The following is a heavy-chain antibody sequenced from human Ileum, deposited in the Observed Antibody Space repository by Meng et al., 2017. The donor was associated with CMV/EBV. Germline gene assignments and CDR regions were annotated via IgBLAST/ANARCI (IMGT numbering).Heavy chain of an antibody. D-gene: IGHD2-2*01. Sequence: QVQLVQAGAELAQPGASVKVSSKASGYSFTDYSIHWLRRAPGQGLEWMGWINPNSGDTNYAQTFQDRVTVTRDTSINTVYMDFRGLTSDDTAMYYCVRGANYASYRVDYWGQGTLVTVSS. V-gene: IGHV1-2*02. J-gene: IGHJ4*02. CDR2: INPNSGDT. CDR1: GYSFTDYS. CDR3: VRGANYASYRVDY.